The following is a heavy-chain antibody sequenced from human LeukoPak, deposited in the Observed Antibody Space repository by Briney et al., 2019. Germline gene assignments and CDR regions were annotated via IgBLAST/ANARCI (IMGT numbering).Heavy chain of an antibody. J-gene: IGHJ4*02. CDR3: AREHFGYSYGL. V-gene: IGHV4-38-2*02. CDR2: IYHSGST. Sequence: SETLSLTCTVSGYSISSGYYWGWIRQPPGKGLEWIGSIYHSGSTYYNPSLKSRVTISVDTSKNQFSLKLSSVTAADTAVYYCAREHFGYSYGLWGQGTLVTVSS. CDR1: GYSISSGYY. D-gene: IGHD5-18*01.